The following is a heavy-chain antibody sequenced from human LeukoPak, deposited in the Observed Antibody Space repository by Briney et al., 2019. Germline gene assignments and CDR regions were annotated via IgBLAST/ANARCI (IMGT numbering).Heavy chain of an antibody. CDR1: GLVFGKYA. CDR3: AKSMTLQWRGFFDL. V-gene: IGHV3-23*01. D-gene: IGHD6-19*01. CDR2: ISDDSSFT. Sequence: SGGSLRLSCAASGLVFGKYAMAWARQAPGKGLECVSIISDDSSFTYYLDSVKGRSTIFRDNSKNTLYLQKNSLRADDTAIYYCAKSMTLQWRGFFDLWGRGTHVTVSS. J-gene: IGHJ2*01.